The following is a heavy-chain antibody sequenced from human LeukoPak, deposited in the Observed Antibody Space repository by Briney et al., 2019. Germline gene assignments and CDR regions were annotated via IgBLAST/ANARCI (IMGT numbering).Heavy chain of an antibody. D-gene: IGHD6-19*01. V-gene: IGHV3-33*01. CDR3: ARDAWGAVAATLDV. Sequence: GGSLRLSCAASGFTFSSYGMHWVRQAPGKGLEWVAVIWYDGSNKFYEDSVKGRFTISRDNSKNTLYLQMNSLRAEDTAVYYCARDAWGAVAATLDVWGQGTTVTVSS. CDR1: GFTFSSYG. J-gene: IGHJ6*02. CDR2: IWYDGSNK.